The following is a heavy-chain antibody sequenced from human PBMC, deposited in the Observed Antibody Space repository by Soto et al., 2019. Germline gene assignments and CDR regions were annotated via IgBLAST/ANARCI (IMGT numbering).Heavy chain of an antibody. D-gene: IGHD6-19*01. CDR2: INPGGGST. J-gene: IGHJ4*02. CDR3: ATNSIAYSSGWYDY. Sequence: VASVKVSCKASGYTFTSYYIHWVRQAPGQGLEWMGIINPGGGSTSNAQQFLGRVTMTRDTSTSTAYLQWSSLKASDTAMYYCATNSIAYSSGWYDYWGQGTLVTVSS. CDR1: GYTFTSYY. V-gene: IGHV1-46*01.